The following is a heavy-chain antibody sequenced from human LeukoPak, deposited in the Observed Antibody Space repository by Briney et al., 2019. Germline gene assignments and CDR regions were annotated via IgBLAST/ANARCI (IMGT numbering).Heavy chain of an antibody. V-gene: IGHV1-18*01. CDR2: ISAYNGNT. CDR1: GYTFTSYG. J-gene: IGHJ6*02. D-gene: IGHD2-2*03. CDR3: ARVDIVVVPAAKGPYYYYGMDL. Sequence: ASVKVSCKASGYTFTSYGISWVRQAPGQGLEWMGWISAYNGNTNYAQKLQGRVTMTTDTSTSTAYMELRSLRSDDTAVYYCARVDIVVVPAAKGPYYYYGMDLWGQGTTVTVSS.